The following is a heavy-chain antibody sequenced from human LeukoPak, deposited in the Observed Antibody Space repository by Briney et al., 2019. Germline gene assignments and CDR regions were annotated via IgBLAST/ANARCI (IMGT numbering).Heavy chain of an antibody. CDR1: GYTFTSYG. CDR2: ISAYNGNT. J-gene: IGHJ4*02. Sequence: GASVKVSCKASGYTFTSYGISWVRQAPGQGLEWMGWISAYNGNTNYAQKLQGRVTMTTDTSTSTAYMELRSLRSDDTAVYYCARDPPAPYSSSSDGVDYWGQGTLVTVSS. CDR3: ARDPPAPYSSSSDGVDY. D-gene: IGHD6-13*01. V-gene: IGHV1-18*01.